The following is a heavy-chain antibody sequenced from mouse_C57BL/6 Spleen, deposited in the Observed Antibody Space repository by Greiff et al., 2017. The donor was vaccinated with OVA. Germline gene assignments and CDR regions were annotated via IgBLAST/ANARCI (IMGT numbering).Heavy chain of an antibody. CDR2: ISSGGSYT. Sequence: EVHLVESGGDLVKPGGSLKLSCAASGFTFSSYGMSWVRQTPDKRLEWVATISSGGSYTYYPDSVKGRFTISRDNAKNTLYLQMSSLKSEDTAMYYCARHERFDYWGQGTTLTVSS. CDR3: ARHERFDY. J-gene: IGHJ2*01. CDR1: GFTFSSYG. V-gene: IGHV5-6*01.